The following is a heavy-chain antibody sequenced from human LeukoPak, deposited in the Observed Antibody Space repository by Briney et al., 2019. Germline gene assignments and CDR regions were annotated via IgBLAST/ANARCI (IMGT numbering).Heavy chain of an antibody. CDR2: INHSRST. Sequence: SETLSLTCAVYGGSFSGYYWSWIRQPPGKGLEWIGEINHSRSTNYNPSLKSRVTISVDTSKTQFSLKLRSVAAADTAVYYCARSDPPYYYGSGTFDYWGQGTLVTVSS. CDR3: ARSDPPYYYGSGTFDY. J-gene: IGHJ4*02. D-gene: IGHD3-10*01. CDR1: GGSFSGYY. V-gene: IGHV4-34*01.